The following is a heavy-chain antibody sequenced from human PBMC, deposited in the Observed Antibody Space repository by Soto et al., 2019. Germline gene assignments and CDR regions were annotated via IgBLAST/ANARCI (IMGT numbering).Heavy chain of an antibody. V-gene: IGHV1-69*01. Sequence: QVQLVQSGAEVKKPGSSVKVSCKASGGTLISNAISWVRQAPGQGLEWMGGIIPILGSANYAQKFQDRVTITADESTSTPYMELKSLRSEDAAVYYCASRERVDAFDIWGQGTMVTVSS. J-gene: IGHJ3*02. CDR1: GGTLISNA. D-gene: IGHD1-26*01. CDR2: IIPILGSA. CDR3: ASRERVDAFDI.